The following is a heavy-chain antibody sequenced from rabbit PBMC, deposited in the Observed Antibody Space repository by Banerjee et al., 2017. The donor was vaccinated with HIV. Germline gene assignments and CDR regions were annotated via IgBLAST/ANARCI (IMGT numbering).Heavy chain of an antibody. D-gene: IGHD6-1*01. CDR2: IYASSSGYT. J-gene: IGHJ4*01. CDR1: GFSFSSSYY. CDR3: ARSEYDNGAGYAYYL. V-gene: IGHV1S40*01. Sequence: QSLEESGGDLVKPEGSLTLTCTASGFSFSSSYYMCWVRQAPGKGLEWIACIYASSSGYTYYASWAKGRFTISKTSSTTVTLQMTSLTAADTATYFCARSEYDNGAGYAYYLWGPGTLVTVS.